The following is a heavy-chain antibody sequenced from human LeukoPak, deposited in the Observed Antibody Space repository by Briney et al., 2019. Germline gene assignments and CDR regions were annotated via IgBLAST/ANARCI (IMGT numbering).Heavy chain of an antibody. CDR1: GITFGSYA. D-gene: IGHD3-16*01. J-gene: IGHJ4*02. Sequence: GGSLRLSCAASGITFGSYAMSWVRQAPGKGLEWVSGLSGSTTVTYYTDSVKGRFTIARDNSKNTLYLQMNSLRAEDTAVYYCASEQGGWGQGTLVTVSS. V-gene: IGHV3-23*01. CDR2: LSGSTTVT. CDR3: ASEQGG.